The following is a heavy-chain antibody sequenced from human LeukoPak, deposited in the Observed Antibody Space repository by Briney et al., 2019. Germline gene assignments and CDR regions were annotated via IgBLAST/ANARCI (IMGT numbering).Heavy chain of an antibody. V-gene: IGHV1-69*13. CDR3: ARADYCSDSGGFFSSYFDS. J-gene: IGHJ4*02. CDR2: IIPILGTA. CDR1: SGTFNIHS. Sequence: GASVKVASNPSSGTFNIHSISWERHAPGQGLEWMGGIIPILGTANYAPKIQGRVTITADESTSTVYMELSSLRSEDTAVYYCARADYCSDSGGFFSSYFDSCGQGTLVTVSS. D-gene: IGHD3-22*01.